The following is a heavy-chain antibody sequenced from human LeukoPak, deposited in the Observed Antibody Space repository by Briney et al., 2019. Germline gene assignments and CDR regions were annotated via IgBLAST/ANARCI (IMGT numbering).Heavy chain of an antibody. CDR3: ARVLGYCSSTSCYPSGNWFDP. J-gene: IGHJ5*02. V-gene: IGHV3-74*01. CDR1: GFTFSSYW. CDR2: INTDGSST. Sequence: PGGSLRLSCAASGFTFSSYWMHWVRHAPGKGLVWVSRINTDGSSTSYADSVKGRFTISRDNAKNTLYLQMNSLRAEDTAVYYCARVLGYCSSTSCYPSGNWFDPWGQGTLVTVSS. D-gene: IGHD2-2*01.